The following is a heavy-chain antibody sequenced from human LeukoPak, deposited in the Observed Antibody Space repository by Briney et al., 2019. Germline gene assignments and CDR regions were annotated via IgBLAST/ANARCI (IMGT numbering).Heavy chain of an antibody. V-gene: IGHV1-2*02. D-gene: IGHD1-20*01. J-gene: IGHJ6*02. CDR1: GYTFTGYY. CDR2: INPNSGGT. CDR3: ARGNNWNDPNLYYYYGMDV. Sequence: ASVKVSCKASGYTFTGYYMHWVRQAPGQGLEWMGWINPNSGGTNYAQKFQGRVTMTRDTSISTAYMELSRLRSDDTAVYYCARGNNWNDPNLYYYYGMDVWGQGTTVTVSS.